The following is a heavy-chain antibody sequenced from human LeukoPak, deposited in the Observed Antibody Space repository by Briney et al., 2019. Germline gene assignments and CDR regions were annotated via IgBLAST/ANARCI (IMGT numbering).Heavy chain of an antibody. D-gene: IGHD3-10*01. CDR3: ARHGIYYGLGSSYGLPNWFDP. J-gene: IGHJ5*02. Sequence: SETLSLTCTVSGGSISSTRYYWGWIRQPPGKGLEWIGGIYYSGSTYYNPSLKSRVTMSVDRSKNQFSLKLSSVTAADTAVYYCARHGIYYGLGSSYGLPNWFDPWGQGTLVTVSS. V-gene: IGHV4-39*01. CDR2: IYYSGST. CDR1: GGSISSTRYY.